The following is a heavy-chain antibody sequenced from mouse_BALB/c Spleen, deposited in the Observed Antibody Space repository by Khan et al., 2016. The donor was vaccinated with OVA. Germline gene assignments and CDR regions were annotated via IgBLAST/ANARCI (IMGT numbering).Heavy chain of an antibody. CDR3: AMGRTY. D-gene: IGHD4-1*01. CDR2: ISYSGRT. Sequence: EVQLQESGPGLVKPSQSLSLTCTVTGYSITSDYARNWLRQFPGNKLERMGYISYSGRTSYNPPLKSRITVTRNTSKNQFFLLLNSVTTEDTSTYYCAMGRTYWGQGTLVTVSA. CDR1: GYSITSDYA. V-gene: IGHV3-2*02. J-gene: IGHJ3*01.